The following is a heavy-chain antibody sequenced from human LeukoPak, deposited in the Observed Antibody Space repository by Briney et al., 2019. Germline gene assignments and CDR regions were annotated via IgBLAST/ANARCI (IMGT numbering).Heavy chain of an antibody. D-gene: IGHD3-3*01. CDR3: ARGISAGVDISDFYYTRTNY. CDR1: GFTLSSYA. Sequence: PGRSLRLSCAASGFTLSSYAMHWVRQAPGKGLEWVAVIWYDGADKYYADSVKGRFTISRDNSENTLYLQMNSLRAEDTAVYYCARGISAGVDISDFYYTRTNYWGQGTLVTVSS. CDR2: IWYDGADK. V-gene: IGHV3-33*01. J-gene: IGHJ4*02.